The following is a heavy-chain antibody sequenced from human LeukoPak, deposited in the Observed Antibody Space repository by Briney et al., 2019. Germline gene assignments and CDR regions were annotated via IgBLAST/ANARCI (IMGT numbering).Heavy chain of an antibody. V-gene: IGHV1-69*06. CDR2: IIPIFGTA. Sequence: SVKVSCKASGGTFSSYAISWVRQAPGPGLEWMGGIIPIFGTANYAQKFQGRVTITADKSTSTAYIELSSLRSEDTAVYYCASRGGTWTEFDYWGQGTLVTVSS. CDR3: ASRGGTWTEFDY. J-gene: IGHJ4*02. D-gene: IGHD3-16*01. CDR1: GGTFSSYA.